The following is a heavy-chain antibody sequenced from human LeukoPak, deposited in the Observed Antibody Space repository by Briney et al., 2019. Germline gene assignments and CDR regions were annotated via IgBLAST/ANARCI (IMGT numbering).Heavy chain of an antibody. CDR2: INPNSGGT. Sequence: ASVKVSCKASGYTFTGYYMHWVRQAPGQGLEWMGWINPNSGGTNYAQKFQGRVTMTRDTSISTAYMELSGLRSDDTAVYYCARVTYYYYYMDVWGKGTTVTVSS. J-gene: IGHJ6*03. V-gene: IGHV1-2*02. CDR1: GYTFTGYY. CDR3: ARVTYYYYYMDV.